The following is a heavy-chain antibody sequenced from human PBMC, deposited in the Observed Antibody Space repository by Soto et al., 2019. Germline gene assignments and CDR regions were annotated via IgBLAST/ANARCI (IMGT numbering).Heavy chain of an antibody. CDR3: ARLGLSLDY. J-gene: IGHJ4*02. CDR2: ITSNSRYI. Sequence: GGSLRLSCAASGFTFTSHNIYWFRQAPGKGLEWVSSITSNSRYIYYADSVRGRFTISRDNAKNSLYLQINSLRAEDTAVYYCARLGLSLDYWGEGTLVTVSS. V-gene: IGHV3-21*01. CDR1: GFTFTSHN.